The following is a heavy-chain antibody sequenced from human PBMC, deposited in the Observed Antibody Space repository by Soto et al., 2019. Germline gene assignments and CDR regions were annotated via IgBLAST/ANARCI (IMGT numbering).Heavy chain of an antibody. D-gene: IGHD6-6*01. CDR1: GWSFSGYY. CDR3: ARGSLAPPPYFDY. Sequence: PSETLSLTCAFYGWSFSGYYWSWIRQPPGKGLEWIGEINHSGSTNYNPSLKSRVTISVDTSKNQFSLKLSSVTAADTAVYYCARGSLAPPPYFDYWGQGALVTVSS. J-gene: IGHJ4*02. V-gene: IGHV4-34*01. CDR2: INHSGST.